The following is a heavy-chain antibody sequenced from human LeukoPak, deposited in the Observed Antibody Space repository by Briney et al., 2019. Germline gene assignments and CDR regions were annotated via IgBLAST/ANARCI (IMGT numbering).Heavy chain of an antibody. J-gene: IGHJ6*04. Sequence: PGGSLRLSCAASGFTFSSYEMNWVRQAPGKGREGVSYISSSGRTIYYADSVKGRFTISRDNAKKSLYLQMNSLRAEDTAVYYCARDLRFGKNDYYYGMDVWGKGTTVTVSS. CDR1: GFTFSSYE. CDR2: ISSSGRTI. D-gene: IGHD3-10*01. V-gene: IGHV3-48*03. CDR3: ARDLRFGKNDYYYGMDV.